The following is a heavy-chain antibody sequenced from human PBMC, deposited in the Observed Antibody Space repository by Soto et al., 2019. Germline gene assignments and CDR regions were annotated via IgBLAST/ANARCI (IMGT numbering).Heavy chain of an antibody. J-gene: IGHJ6*02. CDR3: AAGGSSPPYYYYGMDV. CDR2: IVVGSGNT. V-gene: IGHV1-58*01. Sequence: ASVKVSCKASGFTFTSSAVQWVRQARGQRLEWIGWIVVGSGNTNYAQKFQERVTITRDMSTSTAYVELSSLRSEDTAVYYCAAGGSSPPYYYYGMDVWGQGTTVTVSS. D-gene: IGHD6-6*01. CDR1: GFTFTSSA.